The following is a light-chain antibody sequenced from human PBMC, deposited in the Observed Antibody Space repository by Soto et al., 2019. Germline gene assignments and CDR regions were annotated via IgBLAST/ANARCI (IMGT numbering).Light chain of an antibody. Sequence: QSVLTQPPSASGTPGQRVTISCSGSSSNVGSNYVYWYQQLPETAPKLLIYSNNQRPSGVPDRFSGSKSGTSASLAISGLQSEDEADYYCAVWDDSLTGWVFGGGTKLTVL. CDR3: AVWDDSLTGWV. CDR2: SNN. J-gene: IGLJ3*02. CDR1: SSNVGSNY. V-gene: IGLV1-47*02.